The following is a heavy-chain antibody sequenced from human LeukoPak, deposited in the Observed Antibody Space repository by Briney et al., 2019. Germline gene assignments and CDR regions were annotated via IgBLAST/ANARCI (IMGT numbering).Heavy chain of an antibody. CDR1: GGSISSISYY. D-gene: IGHD3-22*01. V-gene: IGHV4-61*05. CDR3: ARGGEDSSGYYYGYYFDY. CDR2: IYYSGST. Sequence: SETLSLTCTVSGGSISSISYYWGWIRQPPGKGLEWIGYIYYSGSTNYNPSLKSRVTISVDTSKNQFSLKLSSVTAADTAVYYCARGGEDSSGYYYGYYFDYWGQGTLVTVSS. J-gene: IGHJ4*02.